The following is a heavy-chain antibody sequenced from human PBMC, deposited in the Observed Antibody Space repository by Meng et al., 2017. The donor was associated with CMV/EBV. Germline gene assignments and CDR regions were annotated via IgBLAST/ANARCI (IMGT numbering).Heavy chain of an antibody. Sequence: GESLKISCAASGFTFSSYAMNWVRQAPGKGLEWVSAISGSGGSTYYADSVKGRSTISRDNSKNTLYLKMNSLTAKDTAVYYCAKAFTRPTYYYDSSGHPDAFDIWGQGTMVTVSS. CDR3: AKAFTRPTYYYDSSGHPDAFDI. CDR1: GFTFSSYA. D-gene: IGHD3-22*01. CDR2: ISGSGGST. J-gene: IGHJ3*02. V-gene: IGHV3-23*01.